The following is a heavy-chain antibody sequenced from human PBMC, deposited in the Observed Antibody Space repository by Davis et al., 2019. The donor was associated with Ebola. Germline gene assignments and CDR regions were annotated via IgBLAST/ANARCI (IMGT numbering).Heavy chain of an antibody. J-gene: IGHJ4*02. CDR3: AKDISPHIGVIVTHVDY. D-gene: IGHD3-10*01. CDR2: ISGSGGST. Sequence: GESLKISCAASGFTFSSYAMSWVRQAPGKGLEWVSCISGSGGSTEYADSAKGRLTISRDNAKNTLYLQMNSLRAEDTAVYYCAKDISPHIGVIVTHVDYWGQGTLVTVSS. V-gene: IGHV3-23*01. CDR1: GFTFSSYA.